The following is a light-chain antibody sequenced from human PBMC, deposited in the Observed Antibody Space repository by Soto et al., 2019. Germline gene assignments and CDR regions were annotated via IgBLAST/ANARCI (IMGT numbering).Light chain of an antibody. CDR2: EVT. CDR1: TSDVGVYNF. Sequence: QSALTQPPSASGSPGQSVTISCSGTTSDVGVYNFVSWYQQYPGRAPKLMIYEVTKRPSGVPDRFSGSKSGNTASLTVSGLQAEDEADYYCSSYAASNNCYFVFGGGTKVTVL. CDR3: SSYAASNNCYFV. J-gene: IGLJ3*02. V-gene: IGLV2-8*01.